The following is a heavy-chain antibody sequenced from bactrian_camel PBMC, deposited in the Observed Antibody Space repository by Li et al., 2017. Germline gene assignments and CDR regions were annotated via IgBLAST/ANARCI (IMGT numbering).Heavy chain of an antibody. V-gene: IGHV3S55*01. CDR3: AWGNSYCYTLDAGSGY. CDR2: IGRYGTT. Sequence: HVQLVESGGGSAQAGGSLRVSCAASGYTSSYCMGWFRQAPGKEREGVAAIGRYGTTRYADSVKGRFTISKDNGKNTLHLQMNSLKPEDTAKYYCAWGNSYCYTLDAGSGYWGQ. D-gene: IGHD2*01. J-gene: IGHJ6*01. CDR1: GYTSSYC.